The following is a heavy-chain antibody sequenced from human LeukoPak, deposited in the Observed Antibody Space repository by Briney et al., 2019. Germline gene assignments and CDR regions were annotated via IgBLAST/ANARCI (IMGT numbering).Heavy chain of an antibody. Sequence: GGSLRLSCAASGFTFSSYWMSWVRQPPGKGLEWVANIKQDGGERYYVDSVRGRFTISRDNSKNSLYLQMNCLRAEDTAVYYCVRDGRPLDYWGQGTLVIVS. CDR1: GFTFSSYW. J-gene: IGHJ4*02. CDR3: VRDGRPLDY. CDR2: IKQDGGER. V-gene: IGHV3-7*01. D-gene: IGHD3/OR15-3a*01.